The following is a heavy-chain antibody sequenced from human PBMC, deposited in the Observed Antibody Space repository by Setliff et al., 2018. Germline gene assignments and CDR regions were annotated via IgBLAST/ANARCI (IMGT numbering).Heavy chain of an antibody. CDR3: ARVPVVGATKLYWFDP. J-gene: IGHJ5*02. D-gene: IGHD1-26*01. V-gene: IGHV1-3*01. CDR2: INAGNGNT. CDR1: GYTFTSYA. Sequence: ASVKVSCKASGYTFTSYAMHWVRQAPGQRLEWMGWINAGNGNTKYSQKLQGRVTITRDTSASTAYMELSSLRSEDTAVYYCARVPVVGATKLYWFDPWGQGTLVTVSS.